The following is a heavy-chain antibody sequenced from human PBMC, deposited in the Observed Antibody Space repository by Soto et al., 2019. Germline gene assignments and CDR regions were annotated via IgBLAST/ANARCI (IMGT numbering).Heavy chain of an antibody. CDR3: ARGSSGPSAFGDYMDV. V-gene: IGHV3-21*03. CDR2: ISSSSSYI. CDR1: GFTFSSYS. Sequence: LRLSCAASGFTFSSYSMNWVRQAPGKGLEWVSSISSSSSYIYYADSVKGRFTISRDNAKNSLYLQMNSLRAEDTAVYYCARGSSGPSAFGDYMDVWGKGTTVTVSS. J-gene: IGHJ6*03. D-gene: IGHD2-15*01.